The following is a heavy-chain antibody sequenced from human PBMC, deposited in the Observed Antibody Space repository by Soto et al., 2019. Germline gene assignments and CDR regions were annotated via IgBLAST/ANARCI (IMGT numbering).Heavy chain of an antibody. Sequence: QVQLVESGGGVVQPGRSLRLSCAASGFTFKSNAMHWVRQAPGKGLEWVAVISYDGRNKHYTDSVKGRFTISRDNSKNTLYLQMNGLRPEHTAVYYCTSSSVSDIVVVAAASELDYWGQGTLVTVSS. J-gene: IGHJ4*02. V-gene: IGHV3-30*04. CDR1: GFTFKSNA. CDR2: ISYDGRNK. D-gene: IGHD2-15*01. CDR3: TSSSVSDIVVVAAASELDY.